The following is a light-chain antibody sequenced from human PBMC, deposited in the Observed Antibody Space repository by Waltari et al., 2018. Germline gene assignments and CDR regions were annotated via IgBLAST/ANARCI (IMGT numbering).Light chain of an antibody. V-gene: IGLV2-23*03. CDR3: CSYAGGTTFL. Sequence: QSALTQPASVSGSLGQSITISFTGSGSEIDIYNLVSWYQQYPAKAPKLIIYEGDERPSAVSHRFSGSKSGNTASLTISGLQADDEAEYHCCSYAGGTTFLFGGGTKVTVL. CDR2: EGD. CDR1: GSEIDIYNL. J-gene: IGLJ2*01.